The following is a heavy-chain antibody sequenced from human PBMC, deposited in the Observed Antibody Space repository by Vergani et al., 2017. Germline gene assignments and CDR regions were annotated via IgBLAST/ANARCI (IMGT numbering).Heavy chain of an antibody. V-gene: IGHV3-21*01. CDR2: ISSSSSYI. Sequence: VQLAESGGTVVQPGRSLRLSCAVSGFTFRNHSMNWVRQAPGKGLEWVSSISSSSSYIYYADSVKGRFTISRDNAKNSLYLQMNSLRAEDTAVYYCARDLGPRQLRGLSYYGMDVWGQGP. CDR3: ARDLGPRQLRGLSYYGMDV. J-gene: IGHJ6*02. CDR1: GFTFRNHS. D-gene: IGHD3-16*01.